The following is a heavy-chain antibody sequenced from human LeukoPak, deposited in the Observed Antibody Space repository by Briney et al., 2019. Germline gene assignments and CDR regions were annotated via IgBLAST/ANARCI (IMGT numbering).Heavy chain of an antibody. CDR2: IYHSGNT. Sequence: PSETLSLTCSVSGGSISSNNWWTWVRQPPGKGLEWIGEIYHSGNTNYNPSLKSRVTISLDKSNNHFSLKMNSVTAADTAVYYCARDSATTLGSYYYGPDVWGQGTTVTVSS. D-gene: IGHD5-12*01. CDR1: GGSISSNNW. V-gene: IGHV4-4*02. CDR3: ARDSATTLGSYYYGPDV. J-gene: IGHJ6*02.